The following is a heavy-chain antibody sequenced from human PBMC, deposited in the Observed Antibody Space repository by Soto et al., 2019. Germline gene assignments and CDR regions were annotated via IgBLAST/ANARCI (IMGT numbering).Heavy chain of an antibody. Sequence: SETLSLTCTVSGGSISSYYWSWIRQPPGKGLEWIGYIYYSGSTNYNPSLKSRVTISVDTSKNQFSLKLSSVTAADTAVYYCARHGGAPNYYGSGNYYKYYYYYMDVWGKGTTVTVSS. D-gene: IGHD3-10*01. CDR2: IYYSGST. CDR3: ARHGGAPNYYGSGNYYKYYYYYMDV. J-gene: IGHJ6*03. CDR1: GGSISSYY. V-gene: IGHV4-59*08.